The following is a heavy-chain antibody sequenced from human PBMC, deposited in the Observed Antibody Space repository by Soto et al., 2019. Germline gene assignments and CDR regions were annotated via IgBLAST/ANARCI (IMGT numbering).Heavy chain of an antibody. CDR3: ARDGSYYDILTGYQFYGMDV. Sequence: SETLSLTCTVSGGSISSYYWSWIRQPPGKGLEWIGYIYYSGSTNYNPSLKSRVTISVDTSKNQFSLKLSSVTAADTAVYYCARDGSYYDILTGYQFYGMDVWGQGTTVTVSS. D-gene: IGHD3-9*01. V-gene: IGHV4-59*01. CDR1: GGSISSYY. J-gene: IGHJ6*02. CDR2: IYYSGST.